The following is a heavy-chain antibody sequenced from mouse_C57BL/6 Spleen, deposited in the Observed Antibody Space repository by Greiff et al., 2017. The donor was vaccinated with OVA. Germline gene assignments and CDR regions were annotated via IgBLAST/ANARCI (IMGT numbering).Heavy chain of an antibody. Sequence: EVQLQQSGPELVKPGASVKITCKASGYTFTDYNMDWVKQSHGKSLEWIGDINPNNGGTIYNQKFKGKATLTVDKSSSTAYMELRSLTSEDTAVYYCARRSNYFDYWGQGTTLTVSS. J-gene: IGHJ2*01. V-gene: IGHV1-18*01. CDR3: ARRSNYFDY. D-gene: IGHD5-1*01. CDR1: GYTFTDYN. CDR2: INPNNGGT.